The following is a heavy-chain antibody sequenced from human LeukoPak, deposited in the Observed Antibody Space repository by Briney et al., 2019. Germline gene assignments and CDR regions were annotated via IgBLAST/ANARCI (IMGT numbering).Heavy chain of an antibody. Sequence: GGSLRLSCAASGFTFSSYWMHWVRQASGKRLVWVPRINSDGSSTSYADSVKGRFTISRDNAKNTLYLQMNSLRAEDTAVYYCARDRGHEGATLDYWGQGTLVTVSS. CDR3: ARDRGHEGATLDY. CDR1: GFTFSSYW. V-gene: IGHV3-74*01. J-gene: IGHJ4*02. D-gene: IGHD1-26*01. CDR2: INSDGSST.